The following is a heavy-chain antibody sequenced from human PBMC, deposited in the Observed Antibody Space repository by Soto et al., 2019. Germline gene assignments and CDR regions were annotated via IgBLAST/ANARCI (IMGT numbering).Heavy chain of an antibody. V-gene: IGHV3-30*18. Sequence: ESGGGVVQPGTSLRLSCVVSGFTLSNTGVHWVRQAPGKGLEWVAMISHDGFSQYYLDSVKGRFTISRDNSKNTVYLQMHRLRPEDTSVYYCAKDWGSSGWYNWFDSWGQGTLVTVSS. CDR2: ISHDGFSQ. CDR1: GFTLSNTG. D-gene: IGHD6-19*01. CDR3: AKDWGSSGWYNWFDS. J-gene: IGHJ5*01.